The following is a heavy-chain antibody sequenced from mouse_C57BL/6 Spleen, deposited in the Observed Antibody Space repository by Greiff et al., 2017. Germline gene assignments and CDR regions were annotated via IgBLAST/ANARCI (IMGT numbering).Heavy chain of an antibody. D-gene: IGHD2-3*01. J-gene: IGHJ4*01. CDR1: GFTFSDYG. CDR3: ERRGDGYLFDYAMDY. CDR2: ISSVSSTI. Sequence: DVMLVESGGGLVKPGGSLKLSCAASGFTFSDYGMHWVRQAPEKGLEWVAYISSVSSTIYYADTVKGRLTISRDNAKNTQFLQMTSLRSEDTAMYYCERRGDGYLFDYAMDYWGQGTSVTVSS. V-gene: IGHV5-17*01.